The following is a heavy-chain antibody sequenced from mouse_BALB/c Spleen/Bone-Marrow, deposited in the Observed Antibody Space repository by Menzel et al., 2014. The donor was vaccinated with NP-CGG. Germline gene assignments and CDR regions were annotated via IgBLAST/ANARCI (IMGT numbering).Heavy chain of an antibody. V-gene: IGHV14-3*02. CDR1: GFNIKDTY. Sequence: VTLKVSGAELVKPGASVKLSCTASGFNIKDTYMHWVKQRPEQGLEWIGRIDPANGNTKYDPKFQGKATITADTSSNTAYLQLSSLTSEDTAVYYCASYYYGSSRFAYWGQGTLVTVSA. J-gene: IGHJ3*01. CDR2: IDPANGNT. D-gene: IGHD1-1*01. CDR3: ASYYYGSSRFAY.